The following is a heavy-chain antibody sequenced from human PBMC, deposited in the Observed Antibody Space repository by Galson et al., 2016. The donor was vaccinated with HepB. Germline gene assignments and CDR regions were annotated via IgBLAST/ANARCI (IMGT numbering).Heavy chain of an antibody. D-gene: IGHD5-12*01. CDR2: ISSSGQAI. J-gene: IGHJ4*02. CDR1: GFTFSDYY. CDR3: ARDPVRFSGYDPRYYFDF. Sequence: SLRLSCAASGFTFSDYYMSWVRQAPGKGLEWVSYISSSGQAISYAASVKGRFTIPRDNVKNSLYLQMNSLRADDTAVYYCARDPVRFSGYDPRYYFDFWGQGTLVTVSS. V-gene: IGHV3-11*01.